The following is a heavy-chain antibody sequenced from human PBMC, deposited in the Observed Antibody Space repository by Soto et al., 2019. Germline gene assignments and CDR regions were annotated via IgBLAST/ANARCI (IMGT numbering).Heavy chain of an antibody. V-gene: IGHV3-30-3*01. Sequence: QVQLVESGGGVVQPGRSLRLSCAASGFTFSSYAMHWVRQAPGKGLEWVAVISYDGSNKYYADSVKGRFTISRDISKNTLYLQMNSLRAGDTAVYYCARAGGLLLDYWGQGILVTVSS. CDR1: GFTFSSYA. D-gene: IGHD2-15*01. CDR3: ARAGGLLLDY. CDR2: ISYDGSNK. J-gene: IGHJ4*02.